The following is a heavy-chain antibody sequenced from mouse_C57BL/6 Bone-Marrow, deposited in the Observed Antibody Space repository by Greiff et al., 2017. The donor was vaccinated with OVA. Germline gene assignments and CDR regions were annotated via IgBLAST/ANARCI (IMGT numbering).Heavy chain of an antibody. V-gene: IGHV5-9*01. D-gene: IGHD1-1*01. J-gene: IGHJ2*01. Sequence: EVMLVESGGGLVKPGGSLKLSCAASGFTFSSYTMSWVRQTPEKRLEWVATISGGGGNTYYPDSVKGRFTISRDNAKNTLYLQMSSLRSEDTALYYCARHNYGSFDYWGQGTTLTVSS. CDR3: ARHNYGSFDY. CDR2: ISGGGGNT. CDR1: GFTFSSYT.